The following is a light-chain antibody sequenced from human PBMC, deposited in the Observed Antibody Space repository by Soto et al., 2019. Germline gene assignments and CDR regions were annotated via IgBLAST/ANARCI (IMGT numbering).Light chain of an antibody. J-gene: IGKJ4*01. Sequence: DVQLTQSPSSLSASVGDRVTITCQASQDISNYLNWYQQKPGKAPELLIYGASDLETGVPSRFSGSWSGADFPSTSSRLQHEDIATYSRQQNGNLPLTFGGGTKVEIK. CDR2: GAS. CDR1: QDISNY. V-gene: IGKV1-33*01. CDR3: QQNGNLPLT.